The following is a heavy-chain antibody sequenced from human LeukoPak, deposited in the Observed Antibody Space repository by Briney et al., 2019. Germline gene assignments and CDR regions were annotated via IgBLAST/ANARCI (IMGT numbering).Heavy chain of an antibody. CDR3: ARDNGGPDDY. CDR1: EFTFSRYW. D-gene: IGHD3-16*01. Sequence: GGSLRLSCAASEFTFSRYWMSWVRQAPGKGLEWVANIKQDGSEKYYVDSVKGRFTISRDNAKNSLYLQMNSLRDEDTAVYYCARDNGGPDDYWGQGTLVTVSS. V-gene: IGHV3-7*01. J-gene: IGHJ4*02. CDR2: IKQDGSEK.